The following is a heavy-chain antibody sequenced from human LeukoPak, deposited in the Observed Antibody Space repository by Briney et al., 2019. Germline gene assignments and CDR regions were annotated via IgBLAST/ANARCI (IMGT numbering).Heavy chain of an antibody. CDR3: ASDLLDIVVVPAAKENDAFDI. CDR2: INPNSGGT. J-gene: IGHJ3*02. CDR1: GYTFTGYY. D-gene: IGHD2-2*01. V-gene: IGHV1-2*02. Sequence: GASVKVSCKASGYTFTGYYMHWVRQAPGQGLEWMGWINPNSGGTNYAQKFQGRVTMTRDTSISTAYMELSRLRSDDTAVYYCASDLLDIVVVPAAKENDAFDIWGQGTMVTVSS.